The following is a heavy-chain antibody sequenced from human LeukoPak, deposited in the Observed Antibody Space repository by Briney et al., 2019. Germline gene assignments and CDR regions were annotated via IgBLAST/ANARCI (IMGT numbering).Heavy chain of an antibody. J-gene: IGHJ4*02. CDR3: ASFLPLPSSGYWPDY. Sequence: GASVNVSCKASGYTFTGYHLYWVRQAPGQGLEWLGWINPNSGGTNYAQKFQGRVTMTRDTSISTAYMELSRLRSDDTAVYYCASFLPLPSSGYWPDYWGQGTLVTVSS. D-gene: IGHD3-22*01. CDR2: INPNSGGT. V-gene: IGHV1-2*02. CDR1: GYTFTGYH.